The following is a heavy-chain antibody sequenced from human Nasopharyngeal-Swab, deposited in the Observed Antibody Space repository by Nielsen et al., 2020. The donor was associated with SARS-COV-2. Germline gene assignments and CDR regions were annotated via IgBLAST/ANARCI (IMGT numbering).Heavy chain of an antibody. D-gene: IGHD3-16*01. CDR2: IYYTGST. CDR1: GGSISTYY. J-gene: IGHJ6*02. CDR3: ARDHREGWCDPSLGAPKYFFYGMEV. Sequence: SETLSLTCTVSGGSISTYYWTWIRQPPGQGLEWIGYIYYTGSTSYNPSLKSRVTISVDTYANQFSLKLSSVTAADTAIYYCARDHREGWCDPSLGAPKYFFYGMEVWGQGTTVTVSS. V-gene: IGHV4-59*01.